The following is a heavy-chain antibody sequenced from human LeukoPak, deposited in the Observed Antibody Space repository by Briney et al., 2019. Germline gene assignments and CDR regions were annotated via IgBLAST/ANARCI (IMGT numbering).Heavy chain of an antibody. D-gene: IGHD3-22*01. Sequence: GSLRLSCAAPGFSFDDYAIHWVRQAPGKGLEWVSLISGDGGSTFYADSVKGRFTISRDNSKNSLYLQMSSLRSEDTALYYCARESDSSGWYDSWGQGTLVAVSS. V-gene: IGHV3-43*02. CDR1: GFSFDDYA. CDR2: ISGDGGST. J-gene: IGHJ5*01. CDR3: ARESDSSGWYDS.